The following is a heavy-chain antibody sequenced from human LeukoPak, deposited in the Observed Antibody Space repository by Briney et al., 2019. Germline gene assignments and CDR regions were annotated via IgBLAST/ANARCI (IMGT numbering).Heavy chain of an antibody. CDR2: ISGSGGST. D-gene: IGHD4-17*01. J-gene: IGHJ4*02. V-gene: IGHV3-23*01. Sequence: GGSLRLSCAASGFTFSSYALSWVRQAPGKGLEWVSAISGSGGSTYYADSVKGRFTISRDNSKNTLYLQMNSLRAEDTAVYYCAKWGHDYGDYVGGDYWGQGTLVTVSS. CDR3: AKWGHDYGDYVGGDY. CDR1: GFTFSSYA.